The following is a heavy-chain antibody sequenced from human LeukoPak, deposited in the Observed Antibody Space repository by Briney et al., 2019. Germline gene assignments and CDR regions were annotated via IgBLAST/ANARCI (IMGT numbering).Heavy chain of an antibody. CDR1: GGSISSGDYY. CDR2: IYYSGST. D-gene: IGHD6-6*01. J-gene: IGHJ4*02. CDR3: ARGNEYSSSSVHN. Sequence: SETLSLTCTVSGGSISSGDYYWSWIRQPPGKGLEWIGYIYYSGSTYYNPSLKSRVTISVDTSKHQFSLKLSSVTAADTAVYYCARGNEYSSSSVHNWGQGTLVTVSS. V-gene: IGHV4-30-4*08.